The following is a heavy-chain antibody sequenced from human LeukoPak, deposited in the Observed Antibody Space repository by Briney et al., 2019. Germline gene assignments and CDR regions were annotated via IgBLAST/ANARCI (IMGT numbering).Heavy chain of an antibody. CDR3: ARSIGLTGGGVDV. J-gene: IGHJ6*02. Sequence: AGGSLRLSCAASGFTFSDYNMNWVRQAPGKGLEWVSYITNSGSTIHYADSVRGRFTISRDNAKNSLYLQMNSPRAEDTAVYYCARSIGLTGGGVDVWGQGTTVTVSS. CDR2: ITNSGSTI. V-gene: IGHV3-11*01. D-gene: IGHD3-9*01. CDR1: GFTFSDYN.